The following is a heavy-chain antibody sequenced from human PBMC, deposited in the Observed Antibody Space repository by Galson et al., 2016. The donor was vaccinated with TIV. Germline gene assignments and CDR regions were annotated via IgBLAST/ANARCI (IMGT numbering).Heavy chain of an antibody. CDR2: IDWDDDK. CDR1: GFSLSTTEMC. D-gene: IGHD3-10*01. V-gene: IGHV2-70*11. J-gene: IGHJ4*02. Sequence: PALVKPTQTLTLTCSFSGFSLSTTEMCVNWIRQPPGKALEWLARIDWDDDKYYSTSLKTRLTISKDTSKNQVVLTVTNMDPADTATYYCARSPADLSASGNYYPYYFDDWGQGTLVTVSS. CDR3: ARSPADLSASGNYYPYYFDD.